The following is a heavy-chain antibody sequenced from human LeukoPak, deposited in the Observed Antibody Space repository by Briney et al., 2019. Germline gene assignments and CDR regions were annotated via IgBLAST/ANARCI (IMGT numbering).Heavy chain of an antibody. CDR3: ARVNTIFGVVSDAFDI. CDR2: ISSSGSSI. CDR1: GFTFSDYY. D-gene: IGHD3-3*01. V-gene: IGHV3-11*01. J-gene: IGHJ3*02. Sequence: GGSLRLSCAASGFTFSDYYMSWIRQAPGKGLEWVSYISSSGSSIYYADSVKGRFTISRDNAKNSLYLQMNSLRAEDTAVYYCARVNTIFGVVSDAFDIWGQGTMVTVSS.